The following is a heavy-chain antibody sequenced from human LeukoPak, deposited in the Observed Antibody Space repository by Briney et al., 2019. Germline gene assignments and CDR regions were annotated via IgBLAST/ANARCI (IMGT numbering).Heavy chain of an antibody. CDR3: ARDYCSGGSCYFHVFDV. D-gene: IGHD2-15*01. Sequence: IPSETLSLTCTVSGDSISSGGYYCSWIRQPPGKGLEWIGYIYHSGYSYFNPSLKSRVTMSVDKSKNQFSLNLTSVTAADTAVYYCARDYCSGGSCYFHVFDVWGQGTTVTVSS. CDR2: IYHSGYS. CDR1: GDSISSGGYY. J-gene: IGHJ3*01. V-gene: IGHV4-30-2*01.